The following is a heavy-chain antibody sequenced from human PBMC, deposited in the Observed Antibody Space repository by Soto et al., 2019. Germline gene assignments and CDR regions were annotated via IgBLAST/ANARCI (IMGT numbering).Heavy chain of an antibody. J-gene: IGHJ4*02. Sequence: SQTLSVTWTVSGGSIGSYYWSRIRQPPGKGLEWIGYIYYSGSTNYNPSLKSRVTISVDTSKNQFSLKLSSVTAADTAVYYCARGYYLGYCSGGSCYQFDYWGQGTLVTVSS. CDR3: ARGYYLGYCSGGSCYQFDY. CDR1: GGSIGSYY. CDR2: IYYSGST. D-gene: IGHD2-15*01. V-gene: IGHV4-59*01.